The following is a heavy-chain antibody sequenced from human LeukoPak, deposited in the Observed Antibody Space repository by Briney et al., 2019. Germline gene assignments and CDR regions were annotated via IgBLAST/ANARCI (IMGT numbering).Heavy chain of an antibody. Sequence: ASVKVSCKASGYTFTSYDINWVRQATGQGLEWMGWMNPNSGNTGYAQKFQGRITMTRNTSISTAYMELSSLTAEDTAVYYCARIAAAGNRRLSFWGQGTLVTVSS. D-gene: IGHD6-13*01. J-gene: IGHJ4*02. CDR1: GYTFTSYD. V-gene: IGHV1-8*01. CDR3: ARIAAAGNRRLSF. CDR2: MNPNSGNT.